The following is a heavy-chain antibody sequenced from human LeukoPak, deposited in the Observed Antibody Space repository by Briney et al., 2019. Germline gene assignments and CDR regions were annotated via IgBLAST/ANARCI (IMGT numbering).Heavy chain of an antibody. J-gene: IGHJ5*02. V-gene: IGHV3-7*01. CDR1: GFTFSSYW. D-gene: IGHD3-22*01. Sequence: PGGSLRLSCAASGFTFSSYWMSWVRQAPGKGLEWVANIKQDGSEKYYVDSVKGRFTISRDNAKNSLYLQMNSLRAEDTAVYYCARDPPRYDSSGYFSWGRGTLVTVSS. CDR2: IKQDGSEK. CDR3: ARDPPRYDSSGYFS.